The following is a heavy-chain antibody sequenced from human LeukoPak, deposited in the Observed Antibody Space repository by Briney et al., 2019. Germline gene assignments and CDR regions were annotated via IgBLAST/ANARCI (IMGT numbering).Heavy chain of an antibody. D-gene: IGHD5-12*01. V-gene: IGHV4-38-2*02. CDR2: IYHSGST. Sequence: KSSETLSLTCTVSGYSISSGYYWGWIRQPPGKGLEWIGSIYHSGSTYYNPSLKSRVTISVDTSKNQFSLKLSSVTAADTAVYYCARAENIGYFNGFDPWGKGTLVTFSS. CDR1: GYSISSGYY. J-gene: IGHJ5*02. CDR3: ARAENIGYFNGFDP.